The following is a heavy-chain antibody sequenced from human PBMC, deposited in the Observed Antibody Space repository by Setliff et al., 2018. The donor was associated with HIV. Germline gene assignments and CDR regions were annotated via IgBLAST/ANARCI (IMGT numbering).Heavy chain of an antibody. Sequence: SETLSLTCAVYGGSFSGYYWSWIRQPPGKGLEWIGEINHNGITNYNPSLKSRVTISVDTSKNQFSLKLRPVTAADTAVYYCAFSKQMATMAFDYWGQGALVTVSS. CDR3: AFSKQMATMAFDY. CDR1: GGSFSGYY. V-gene: IGHV4-34*01. CDR2: INHNGIT. J-gene: IGHJ4*02. D-gene: IGHD5-12*01.